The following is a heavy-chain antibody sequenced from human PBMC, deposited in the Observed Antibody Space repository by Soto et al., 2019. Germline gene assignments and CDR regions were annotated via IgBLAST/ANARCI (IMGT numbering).Heavy chain of an antibody. CDR2: VSYIGST. V-gene: IGHV4-59*01. CDR3: ARGYCSGSTCYLYYFDY. CDR1: GDSINNYY. D-gene: IGHD2-15*01. Sequence: QVQLQESGPGLVRPSETLSLTCTVSGDSINNYYWNWIRQPPGKGLEWIGYVSYIGSTNYNPSLKSRVTISVDTSKSPFSLKLSSVTAADTAVYYCARGYCSGSTCYLYYFDYWGQGTLVTVSS. J-gene: IGHJ4*02.